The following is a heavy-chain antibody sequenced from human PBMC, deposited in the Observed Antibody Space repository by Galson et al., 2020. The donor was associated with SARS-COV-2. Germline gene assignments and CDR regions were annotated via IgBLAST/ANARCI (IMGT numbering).Heavy chain of an antibody. CDR3: ASCQVVDAFDI. Sequence: SETLSLTCAVPGGSISSGGYSRSWIRQPPGKGLEWIGGIYHRGSTYYNPSLKSRVTISVDRSKNQFSLKLSSVTAADTAVYYCASCQVVDAFDIWGQGTMVIVSS. CDR1: GGSISSGGYS. V-gene: IGHV4-30-2*01. CDR2: IYHRGST. J-gene: IGHJ3*02. D-gene: IGHD6-6*01.